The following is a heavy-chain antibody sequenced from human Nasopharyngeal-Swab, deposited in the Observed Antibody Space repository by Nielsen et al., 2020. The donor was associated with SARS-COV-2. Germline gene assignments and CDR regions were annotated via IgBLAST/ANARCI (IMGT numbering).Heavy chain of an antibody. CDR3: AKRGAGTTGDAFDL. V-gene: IGHV1-58*01. D-gene: IGHD1-14*01. Sequence: SVKVSCKASGFTFTSSAVQWVRQARGQRLEWIGWIVVGSGNTNYAQKFQERVTITRDMSISTAYMELSSLRSEDTAVYYCAKRGAGTTGDAFDLWGQGTMVTVSS. J-gene: IGHJ3*01. CDR2: IVVGSGNT. CDR1: GFTFTSSA.